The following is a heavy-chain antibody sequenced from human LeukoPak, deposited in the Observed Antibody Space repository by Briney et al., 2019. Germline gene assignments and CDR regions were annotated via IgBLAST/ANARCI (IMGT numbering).Heavy chain of an antibody. CDR1: GYTFTGYY. CDR2: INPNSGGT. CDR3: ARDWVYDSSGYYCD. D-gene: IGHD3-22*01. Sequence: ASVKVSCKASGYTFTGYYMHWVRQAPGQGLEWMGWINPNSGGTNYAQKFQGRVTMTRDTSISTAYMELSRLRSDDTAVYYCARDWVYDSSGYYCDWGQGTLVTVSS. J-gene: IGHJ4*02. V-gene: IGHV1-2*02.